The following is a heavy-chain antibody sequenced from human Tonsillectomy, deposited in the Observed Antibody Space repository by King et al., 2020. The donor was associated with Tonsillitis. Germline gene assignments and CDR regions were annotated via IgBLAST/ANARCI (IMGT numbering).Heavy chain of an antibody. CDR1: GFTFSSYD. V-gene: IGHV3-13*01. CDR3: ARVGWGENDAFDI. CDR2: IGIGGDT. J-gene: IGHJ3*02. D-gene: IGHD6-19*01. Sequence: VQLVESGGGLVQPGGSLRLSCAASGFTFSSYDMHWVRQATGKGLEWGSSIGIGGDTNYAGSVKGRFTISRENAKNSLYLQMNSLRAGDTAVYYCARVGWGENDAFDIWGQGTMVTVSS.